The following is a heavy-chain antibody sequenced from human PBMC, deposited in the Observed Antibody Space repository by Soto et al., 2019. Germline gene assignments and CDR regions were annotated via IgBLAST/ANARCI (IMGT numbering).Heavy chain of an antibody. Sequence: GESLKISCQTSGYTFTNYWIGWVRQMPGGGLEWLGLIFPRDFAVRYSPSFEGQVTISADRSTATAFLQWRSLDASDSALYFCARLVSLLQLIGSWGQGTPVTVSS. V-gene: IGHV5-51*01. CDR2: IFPRDFAV. CDR3: ARLVSLLQLIGS. J-gene: IGHJ5*01. D-gene: IGHD5-18*01. CDR1: GYTFTNYW.